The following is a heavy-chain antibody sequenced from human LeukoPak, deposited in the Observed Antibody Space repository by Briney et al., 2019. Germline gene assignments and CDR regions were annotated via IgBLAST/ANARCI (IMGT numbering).Heavy chain of an antibody. CDR3: ARDSSGMDV. CDR2: IWYDGSNK. V-gene: IGHV3-33*01. D-gene: IGHD2-15*01. CDR1: GFSFSSYG. J-gene: IGHJ6*02. Sequence: GRSLRLSCAAPGFSFSSYGMHWVRQAPGKGLEWVAVIWYDGSNKYYADSVKGRFTISRDNSKNTVYLQMNSLRAEDTAVYYCARDSSGMDVWGQGTTVTVSS.